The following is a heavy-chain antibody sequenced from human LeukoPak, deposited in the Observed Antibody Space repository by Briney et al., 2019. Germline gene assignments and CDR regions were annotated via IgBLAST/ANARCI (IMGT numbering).Heavy chain of an antibody. D-gene: IGHD5-12*01. V-gene: IGHV4-30-2*03. J-gene: IGHJ4*02. CDR3: ARLGGYDLRGDY. CDR1: GGSISSGGYS. CDR2: IYHSGST. Sequence: SQTLSLTCAVSGGSISSGGYSWSWIRQPPGKGLEWIGYIYHSGSTYYNPSLKSRVTISVDTSKNQFSLKLSSVTAADTAVYYCARLGGYDLRGDYWGQGTLATVSS.